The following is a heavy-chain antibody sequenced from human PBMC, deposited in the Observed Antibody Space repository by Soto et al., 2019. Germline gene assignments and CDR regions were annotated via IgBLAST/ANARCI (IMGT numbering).Heavy chain of an antibody. D-gene: IGHD5-12*01. V-gene: IGHV3-7*01. Sequence: GWSMRLSCAASRFTLSSYYMTWVRQATGKGLEWVANMNQDGSAKNYVDSVKGRFTISRDNAKNSLYLQMNSLRSDYAAVYYCAKGPGYLTDYWGQGTLVTVSS. CDR3: AKGPGYLTDY. CDR2: MNQDGSAK. J-gene: IGHJ4*02. CDR1: RFTLSSYY.